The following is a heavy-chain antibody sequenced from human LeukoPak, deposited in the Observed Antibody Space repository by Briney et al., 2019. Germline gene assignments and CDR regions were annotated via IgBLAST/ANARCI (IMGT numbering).Heavy chain of an antibody. D-gene: IGHD5-24*01. CDR3: ARHHGEMATIAFDY. CDR2: IYYSGST. CDR1: GGSISSGGYY. J-gene: IGHJ4*02. V-gene: IGHV4-31*03. Sequence: PSETLSLTCTVSGGSISSGGYYWSWIRQHPGKGLEWIGYIYYSGSTYYNPSLKSRVTISVDTSKNQFSLKLSSVTAADTAVYYCARHHGEMATIAFDYWGQGTLVTVSS.